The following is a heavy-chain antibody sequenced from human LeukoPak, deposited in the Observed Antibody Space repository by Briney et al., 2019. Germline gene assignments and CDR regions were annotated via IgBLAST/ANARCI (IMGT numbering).Heavy chain of an antibody. D-gene: IGHD3-9*01. CDR1: GGSFSGYY. CDR2: INHSGST. Sequence: TSETLSLTCAVYGGSFSGYYWSWIRQPPGKGLEWIGEINHSGSTNYNPSLKSRVTISVDTSKNQFSLKLSSVTAADTAVYYCARGRSKNRYYDTLTGPPSLRSYFDYWGQGTLVTVSS. CDR3: ARGRSKNRYYDTLTGPPSLRSYFDY. V-gene: IGHV4-34*01. J-gene: IGHJ4*02.